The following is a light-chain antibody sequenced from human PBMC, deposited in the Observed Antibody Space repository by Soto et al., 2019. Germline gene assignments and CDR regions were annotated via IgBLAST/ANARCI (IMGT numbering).Light chain of an antibody. V-gene: IGLV1-44*01. Sequence: QTVVTQPPSASGTPGQRVIISCSGSSSHIGSNTVNWYQQLPGTAPKLLIYSNNQRPSGVPDRFSGSKSGTSASLAISGLQSEDEADYYCAAWDHSLYGRYVFGTGTKLTVL. J-gene: IGLJ1*01. CDR3: AAWDHSLYGRYV. CDR2: SNN. CDR1: SSHIGSNT.